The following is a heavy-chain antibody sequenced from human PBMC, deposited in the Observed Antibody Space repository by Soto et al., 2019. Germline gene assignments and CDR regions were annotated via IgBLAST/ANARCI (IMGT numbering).Heavy chain of an antibody. D-gene: IGHD2-8*01. V-gene: IGHV3-30*18. CDR2: ISYDGSNK. CDR1: GFTFSSYG. CDR3: AKDRLRYTNGLYYYYYGMDV. Sequence: GGSLRLSCAASGFTFSSYGMHWFRQAPGKGLEWVAVISYDGSNKYYADSVKGRFTISRDNSKNTLYLQMNSLRAEDTAVYYCAKDRLRYTNGLYYYYYGMDVWGQGTTVTVSS. J-gene: IGHJ6*02.